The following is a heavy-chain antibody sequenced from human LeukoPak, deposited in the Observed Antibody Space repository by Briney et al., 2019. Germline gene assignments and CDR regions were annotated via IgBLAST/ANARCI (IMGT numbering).Heavy chain of an antibody. Sequence: ASVKVSCKVSGYTLTELSMHWVRQAPGKGLEWMGGFDPEDGETIYAQKFQGRVTMTEDTSTDTAYMELSSLRSEDTAVYYCATGGTPSWSRDYWGQGTLVTVSS. J-gene: IGHJ4*02. CDR1: GYTLTELS. D-gene: IGHD6-13*01. V-gene: IGHV1-24*01. CDR2: FDPEDGET. CDR3: ATGGTPSWSRDY.